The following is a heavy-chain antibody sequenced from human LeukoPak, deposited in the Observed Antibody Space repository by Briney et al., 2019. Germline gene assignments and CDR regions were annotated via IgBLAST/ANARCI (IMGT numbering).Heavy chain of an antibody. CDR2: IYPGDSGT. J-gene: IGHJ3*02. Sequence: GESLKISCKGSGYSFTSYWIGWVRQMPGKGLEWMGIIYPGDSGTRYSPSFQGQVTISADKSISTAYLQWSSLKASDTAMYYCARAKDRATYYYDSSSYPEAFDIWGKGQWSPSLQ. D-gene: IGHD3-22*01. CDR1: GYSFTSYW. CDR3: ARAKDRATYYYDSSSYPEAFDI. V-gene: IGHV5-51*01.